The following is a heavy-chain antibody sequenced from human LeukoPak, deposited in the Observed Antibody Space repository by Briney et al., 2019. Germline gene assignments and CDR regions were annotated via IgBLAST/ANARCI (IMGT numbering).Heavy chain of an antibody. CDR1: GGSISSYY. Sequence: SETLSLTCTVSGGSISSYYWSWIRQPPGKGLEWIGYIYCSGSTNYNPSLKSRVTISVDTSKNQFSLKLSSVTAADTAVYYCALLGSYYYDSSGYWFDPWGQGTLVTVSS. J-gene: IGHJ5*02. CDR2: IYCSGST. D-gene: IGHD3-22*01. CDR3: ALLGSYYYDSSGYWFDP. V-gene: IGHV4-59*08.